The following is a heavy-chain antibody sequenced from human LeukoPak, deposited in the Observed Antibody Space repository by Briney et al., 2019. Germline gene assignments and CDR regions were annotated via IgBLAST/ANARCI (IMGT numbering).Heavy chain of an antibody. V-gene: IGHV3-21*04. J-gene: IGHJ4*02. CDR2: ISSSSSYI. Sequence: GGSLRLSCAASRFTFSNYNMNWVRQAPGEGLEWVSSISSSSSYIYYADSVKGRFTISRDNAKNSLYLQMNSLRAEDTAVYYCARDRGVHYDSSGYYDYWGQGTLVTVSS. CDR3: ARDRGVHYDSSGYYDY. D-gene: IGHD3-22*01. CDR1: RFTFSNYN.